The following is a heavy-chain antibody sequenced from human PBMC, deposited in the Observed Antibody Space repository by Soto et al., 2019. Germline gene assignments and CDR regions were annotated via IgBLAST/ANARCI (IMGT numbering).Heavy chain of an antibody. V-gene: IGHV1-18*01. Sequence: GASVKVSCKASGYTFTSYGISWVRQAPGQGLEWMGCISAYNGNTNYAQKLQGRVTMTTDTSTSTAYMELRSLRSDDTAVYYCARASITIFGVDLVSPFDYWGQGTLVTVSS. J-gene: IGHJ4*02. CDR3: ARASITIFGVDLVSPFDY. CDR1: GYTFTSYG. D-gene: IGHD3-3*01. CDR2: ISAYNGNT.